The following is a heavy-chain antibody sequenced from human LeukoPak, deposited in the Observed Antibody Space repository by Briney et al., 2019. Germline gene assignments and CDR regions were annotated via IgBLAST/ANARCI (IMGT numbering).Heavy chain of an antibody. J-gene: IGHJ3*02. CDR1: GFTFDDYA. Sequence: PGGSLTLSCAASGFTFDDYAMHWVRQAPGKGLEWVSGINWNSGDVGYADSVKGRFTISRDNAKNSLYLQMNSLRAEDTAFYYCAKDRNYRDLDSLDIWGQGTMATVSS. CDR2: INWNSGDV. V-gene: IGHV3-9*01. D-gene: IGHD5-24*01. CDR3: AKDRNYRDLDSLDI.